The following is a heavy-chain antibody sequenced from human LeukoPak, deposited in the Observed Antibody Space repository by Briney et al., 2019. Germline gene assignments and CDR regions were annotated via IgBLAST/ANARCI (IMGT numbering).Heavy chain of an antibody. CDR1: GGSIGSGSYY. Sequence: SQTLSLTCTVSGGSIGSGSYYWSWIRQPAGKGLEWIGRIYTSGSTNYNPSLKSRVTISVDTSKYQFSLKLSSVTAADTAVYYCARGRYSSSIAAAGSHYYYYMDVWGKGTTVTVSS. CDR2: IYTSGST. CDR3: ARGRYSSSIAAAGSHYYYYMDV. D-gene: IGHD6-13*01. V-gene: IGHV4-61*02. J-gene: IGHJ6*03.